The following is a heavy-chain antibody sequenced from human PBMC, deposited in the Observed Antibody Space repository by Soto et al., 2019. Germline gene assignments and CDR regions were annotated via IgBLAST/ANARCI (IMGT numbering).Heavy chain of an antibody. Sequence: QVQLVESGGGVVQPGQSPRLSCAASGFTFSNYAMHWVRQAPGKGLEWVAVISHDETTKYYVDSVKGRFTISRDNSKNTLYLQMDSLRVEDTALYYCARTRNYIVATPPDYWGQGTLVTVSS. CDR2: ISHDETTK. V-gene: IGHV3-30-3*01. CDR3: ARTRNYIVATPPDY. D-gene: IGHD5-12*01. J-gene: IGHJ4*02. CDR1: GFTFSNYA.